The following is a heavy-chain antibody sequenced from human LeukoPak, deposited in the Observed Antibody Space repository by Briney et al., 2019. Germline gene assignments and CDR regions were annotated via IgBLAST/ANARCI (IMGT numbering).Heavy chain of an antibody. V-gene: IGHV3-74*03. D-gene: IGHD4-23*01. Sequence: SGGSLRLSCAASGFTFSTYWMHWVRQVPGKGLVWVSRIKSDGSSIMYADSVRGRFTSSRDNAKNTLYLQMNSLRAEDTAVYYCARDLDYGGRSNFDHWGQGTLVTVSS. CDR2: IKSDGSSI. CDR1: GFTFSTYW. J-gene: IGHJ4*02. CDR3: ARDLDYGGRSNFDH.